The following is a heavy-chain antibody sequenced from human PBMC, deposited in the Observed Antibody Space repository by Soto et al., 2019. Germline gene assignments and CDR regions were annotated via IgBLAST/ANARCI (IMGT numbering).Heavy chain of an antibody. Sequence: GGSLRLSCAASGFTFSSYAMSWVRQAPGKGLEWVSAISGSGGSTYYADSVKGRFTISRDNSKNTLYLQMNSLRVEDTAVYYCAAQNIVVVPAAPPGYNWFDPWGQGTLVTVSS. CDR2: ISGSGGST. CDR3: AAQNIVVVPAAPPGYNWFDP. J-gene: IGHJ5*02. D-gene: IGHD2-2*01. V-gene: IGHV3-23*01. CDR1: GFTFSSYA.